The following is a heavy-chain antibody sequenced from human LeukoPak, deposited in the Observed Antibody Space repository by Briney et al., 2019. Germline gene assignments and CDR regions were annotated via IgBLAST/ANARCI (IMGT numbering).Heavy chain of an antibody. CDR2: IYYSGST. CDR1: GGSISSYY. V-gene: IGHV4-59*01. D-gene: IGHD6-19*01. Sequence: SETLSLTCTVSGGSISSYYWSWIRQPPGKGLEWIGYIYYSGSTNYNPSLKSRVTISVDTSKNQFSLKLSSVTAADTAVYYCAGVAGTTNWFDPWGRGTLVTVSS. J-gene: IGHJ5*02. CDR3: AGVAGTTNWFDP.